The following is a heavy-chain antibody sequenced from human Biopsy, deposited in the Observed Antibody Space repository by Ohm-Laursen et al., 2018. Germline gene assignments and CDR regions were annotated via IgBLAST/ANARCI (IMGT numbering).Heavy chain of an antibody. CDR3: ARDYGLELGGLEAFDI. CDR1: GGSLKNYY. V-gene: IGHV4-4*07. D-gene: IGHD1-7*01. Sequence: SETLSLTCTVSGGSLKNYYWSWIRQPAGKGLEWIGRVYTSGSTSYNPSLESRVTMSVVTSKNQFSLKVTSMTAADTALDYCARDYGLELGGLEAFDIWGQGTMVTVSS. CDR2: VYTSGST. J-gene: IGHJ3*02.